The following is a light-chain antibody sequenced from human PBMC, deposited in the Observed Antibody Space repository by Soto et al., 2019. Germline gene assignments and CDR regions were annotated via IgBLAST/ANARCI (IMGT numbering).Light chain of an antibody. CDR3: SSYTSAGTYV. J-gene: IGLJ1*01. Sequence: QSVLTQPASVSGSPGQSITISCTGTGSDVGGYNFVSWYQQHPGKAPKFIIYDVASRPSGVSNRFSGSKSGNTASLTISGLQAEDEADYYCSSYTSAGTYVFGAGTRSPS. V-gene: IGLV2-14*03. CDR1: GSDVGGYNF. CDR2: DVA.